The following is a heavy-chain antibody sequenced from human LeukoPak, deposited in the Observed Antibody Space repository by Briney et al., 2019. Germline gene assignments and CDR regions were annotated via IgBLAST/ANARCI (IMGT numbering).Heavy chain of an antibody. CDR3: ATLSGWLVREDRDAFDI. D-gene: IGHD6-19*01. J-gene: IGHJ3*02. CDR2: MNPKSAHT. V-gene: IGHV1-8*01. CDR1: GYTFTSYD. Sequence: ASVKVSCKASGYTFTSYDIHWVRQASGHGLEWMGWMNPKSAHTGHAQRFQGRVTMTEDTSTDTAYMELSSLRSEDTAVYYCATLSGWLVREDRDAFDIWGQGTMVTVSS.